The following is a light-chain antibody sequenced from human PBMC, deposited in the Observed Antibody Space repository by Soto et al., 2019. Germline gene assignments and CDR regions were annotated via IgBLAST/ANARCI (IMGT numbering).Light chain of an antibody. J-gene: IGKJ1*01. CDR2: GAS. Sequence: EIVLTQSPATLSLSPGERATLSCRASQSVINNYLAWYQQKPGQAPRLLIYGASSRATGIPDRFSGSGSGTDFTLTISRLEPEDFAVYYCHQYGSSPSTFGQGTKV. V-gene: IGKV3-20*01. CDR1: QSVINNY. CDR3: HQYGSSPST.